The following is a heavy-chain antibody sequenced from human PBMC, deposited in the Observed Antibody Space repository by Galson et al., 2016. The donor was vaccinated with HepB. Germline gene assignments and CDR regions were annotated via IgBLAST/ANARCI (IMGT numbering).Heavy chain of an antibody. J-gene: IGHJ4*02. CDR3: AKLNPAPQTFFDY. Sequence: SLRLSCAASGFTFSSYAMSWVRQAPGKGLEWVSAISGSGGTTYYADSVKGRFTISRDKSKNTLSLQMNSLRAEDTAVYYCAKLNPAPQTFFDYWGQGTLVTVSS. V-gene: IGHV3-23*01. CDR2: ISGSGGTT. CDR1: GFTFSSYA. D-gene: IGHD3-16*01.